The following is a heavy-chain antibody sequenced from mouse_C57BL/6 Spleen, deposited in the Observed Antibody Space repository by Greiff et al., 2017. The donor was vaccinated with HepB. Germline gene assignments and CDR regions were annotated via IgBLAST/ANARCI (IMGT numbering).Heavy chain of an antibody. V-gene: IGHV1-69*01. D-gene: IGHD2-2*01. J-gene: IGHJ2*01. CDR1: GYTFTSYW. CDR2: IDPSDSYT. CDR3: ATMATTGNYFDD. Sequence: QVQLQQPGAELVMPGASVKLSCKASGYTFTSYWMHWVKQRPGQGLEWIGEIDPSDSYTNYNQKFKGKSTLTVDKSSSTAYMQLSSLTSADSAVYYCATMATTGNYFDDWGQGTTLTVSS.